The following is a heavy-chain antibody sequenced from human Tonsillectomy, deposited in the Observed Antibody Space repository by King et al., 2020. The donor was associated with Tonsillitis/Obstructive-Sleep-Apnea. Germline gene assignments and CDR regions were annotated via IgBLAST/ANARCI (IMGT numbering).Heavy chain of an antibody. CDR1: GFTFSSYG. CDR2: IWYDGSNK. J-gene: IGHJ4*02. V-gene: IGHV3-33*01. D-gene: IGHD6-13*01. CDR3: ARPYSNNWLFVY. Sequence: VQLVESGGGVVQPGRSLRLSCAASGFTFSSYGMHWVRQAPGKGLEWVAVIWYDGSNKYYADSVKGRFTISRDNSKNTLYLQMNSLRAEDTAVYYCARPYSNNWLFVYWGQGTLVTVSS.